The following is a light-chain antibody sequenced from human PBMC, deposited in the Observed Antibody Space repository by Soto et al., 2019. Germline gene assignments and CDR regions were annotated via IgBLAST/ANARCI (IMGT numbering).Light chain of an antibody. CDR3: QQSISAPLT. CDR2: AAS. V-gene: IGKV1-39*01. CDR1: QSVTIY. Sequence: DIQMTQAPSSLSASVGDRVTITCRASQSVTIYLNWYQQKPGKAPKLLIYAASSLQSGVPSRFSGSGSGTDFPLTISSLQPEDSASYFCQQSISAPLTFGGGTKVEIK. J-gene: IGKJ4*01.